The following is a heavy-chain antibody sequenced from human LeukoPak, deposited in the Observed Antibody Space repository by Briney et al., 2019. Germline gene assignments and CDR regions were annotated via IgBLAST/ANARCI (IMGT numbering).Heavy chain of an antibody. CDR2: IKQDGSEK. V-gene: IGHV3-7*02. J-gene: IGHJ4*02. CDR3: AKWTYSSGWYYDY. CDR1: GFTFSSYW. Sequence: GGSLRLSCAASGFTFSSYWMSWVRQAPGKGLEWVANIKQDGSEKYYVDSVKGRFTISRDNAKNSLYLQMNSLRVEDTAVYYCAKWTYSSGWYYDYWGQGTLVTVSS. D-gene: IGHD6-19*01.